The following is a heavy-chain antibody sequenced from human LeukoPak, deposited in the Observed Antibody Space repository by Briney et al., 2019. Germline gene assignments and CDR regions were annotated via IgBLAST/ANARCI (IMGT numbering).Heavy chain of an antibody. Sequence: SETLSLTCTVSGCSISSYYWSWIRQPPGKGLEWIGYIYYSGSTNYNPSLKSRVTMSIDTSKKQFSLKLSSVTAADTAVYYCARVTYCGGDCYSGVAFGVWGQGTMVTVSS. CDR1: GCSISSYY. CDR3: ARVTYCGGDCYSGVAFGV. CDR2: IYYSGST. V-gene: IGHV4-59*01. J-gene: IGHJ3*01. D-gene: IGHD2-21*02.